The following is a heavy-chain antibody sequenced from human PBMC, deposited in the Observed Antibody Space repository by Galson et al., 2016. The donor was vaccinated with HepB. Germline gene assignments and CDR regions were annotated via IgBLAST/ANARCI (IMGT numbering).Heavy chain of an antibody. Sequence: SVKVSCKASGYTFTTYAMNWVRQAPGQGLEWMGWINTNTGNPSYAQGFTGRFVFSLDTSASTAYLQISSLKTEDTAVYYCARGGSGWYGNWGQGTLVTVSS. CDR3: ARGGSGWYGN. J-gene: IGHJ4*02. D-gene: IGHD6-19*01. CDR2: INTNTGNP. V-gene: IGHV7-4-1*01. CDR1: GYTFTTYA.